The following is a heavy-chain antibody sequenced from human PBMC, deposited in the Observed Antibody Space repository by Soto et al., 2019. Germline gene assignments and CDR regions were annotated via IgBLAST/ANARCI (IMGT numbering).Heavy chain of an antibody. J-gene: IGHJ4*02. D-gene: IGHD1-7*01. V-gene: IGHV4-30-2*01. CDR1: GGSISSGGYS. CDR3: ARVGGAGTNYFDD. Sequence: PSETLSLTCAVSGGSISSGGYSWSWIRQPPGKGLEWIGYIYHSGSTYYNPSLKSRVTISVDRSKNQFSLKLSSVTAADTAVYYCARVGGAGTNYFDDWGQGTLVTVSS. CDR2: IYHSGST.